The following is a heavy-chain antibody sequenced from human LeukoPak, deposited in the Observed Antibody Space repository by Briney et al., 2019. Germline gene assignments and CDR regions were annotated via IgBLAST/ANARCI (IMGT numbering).Heavy chain of an antibody. CDR2: ITGIGHIT. J-gene: IGHJ4*02. CDR3: ARDRLGAMLFFDS. D-gene: IGHD3-16*01. V-gene: IGHV3-23*01. Sequence: GGSLRLSCAASGFTFSSYGMSWVRQAPGKGLEWVSAITGIGHITYYADSVKGRFTISRDNSKNTLYLQMNSLRAEDTALYYCARDRLGAMLFFDSWGQGTLVTVSS. CDR1: GFTFSSYG.